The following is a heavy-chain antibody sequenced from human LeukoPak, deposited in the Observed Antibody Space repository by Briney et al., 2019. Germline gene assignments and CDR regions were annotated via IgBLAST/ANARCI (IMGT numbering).Heavy chain of an antibody. CDR1: GFTFSSYA. J-gene: IGHJ4*02. Sequence: GGSLRLSCAASGFTFSSYAMSWVRQAPGKGLEWVSGISGSGDNTYYADSVKGRFTITRDNSKNTLYVQVNSLGTEDTAAYYCAKGSYYDSSGSFYFDYWGQGTLVTVSS. CDR2: ISGSGDNT. CDR3: AKGSYYDSSGSFYFDY. V-gene: IGHV3-23*01. D-gene: IGHD3-22*01.